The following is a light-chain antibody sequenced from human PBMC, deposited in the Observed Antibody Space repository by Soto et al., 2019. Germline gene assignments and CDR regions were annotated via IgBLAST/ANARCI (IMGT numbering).Light chain of an antibody. V-gene: IGKV3-20*01. J-gene: IGKJ1*01. Sequence: IVLTQSPGTLSLSPGERATLSCRASQSVSSSYLAWYQQKPGQAPRLLIYGASSRATGIPDRFSGSGSGTDFTLTISRLDPEDFAVYYCQQYGGSSWTFGQGTKVDMK. CDR2: GAS. CDR3: QQYGGSSWT. CDR1: QSVSSSY.